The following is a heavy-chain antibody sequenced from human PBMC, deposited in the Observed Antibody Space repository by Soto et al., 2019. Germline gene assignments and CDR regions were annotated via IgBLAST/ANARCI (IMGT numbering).Heavy chain of an antibody. J-gene: IGHJ5*02. CDR3: ARCTVDTIVTSGWCHYLDP. Sequence: GSLRLSCAASGFTFSSSAMSWVRQAPGKGLEWVSAVSGSGGTTYYAESVRGRFTISRDNSKNTLYLQMNSLRAEDTAIYFCARCTVDTIVTSGWCHYLDPWGQGTLVTVS. CDR1: GFTFSSSA. D-gene: IGHD6-19*01. V-gene: IGHV3-23*01. CDR2: VSGSGGTT.